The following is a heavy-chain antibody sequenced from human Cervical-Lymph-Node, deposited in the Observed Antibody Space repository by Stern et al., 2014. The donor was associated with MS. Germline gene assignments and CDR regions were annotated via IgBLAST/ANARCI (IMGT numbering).Heavy chain of an antibody. D-gene: IGHD1-1*01. V-gene: IGHV5-51*03. J-gene: IGHJ6*02. CDR3: ARPPPRRKWDDPNYGMDV. CDR2: IYPDDSDI. CDR1: GYTFTNNW. Sequence: EVQLVQSGAEVKKPGESLKISCKGSGYTFTNNWIAWVRQMPGKGLEWMGIIYPDDSDIRYSPSLQGQVPISADKSLSTAYLQWSSLKAADSAVYYCARPPPRRKWDDPNYGMDVWGQGTTVTVSS.